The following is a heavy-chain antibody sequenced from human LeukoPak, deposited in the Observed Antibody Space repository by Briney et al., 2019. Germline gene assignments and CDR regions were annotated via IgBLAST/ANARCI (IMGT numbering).Heavy chain of an antibody. D-gene: IGHD5-12*01. Sequence: GRSLRLSCAASGFTFDDYAMHWVRQAPGKGLEWVSGISWNSGSIGYADSVKGRFTISRDNAKNSLYLQMNSLRAEDMALYYCAKDMAPYDVDAFDIWGQGTMVTVSS. CDR2: ISWNSGSI. CDR3: AKDMAPYDVDAFDI. CDR1: GFTFDDYA. V-gene: IGHV3-9*03. J-gene: IGHJ3*02.